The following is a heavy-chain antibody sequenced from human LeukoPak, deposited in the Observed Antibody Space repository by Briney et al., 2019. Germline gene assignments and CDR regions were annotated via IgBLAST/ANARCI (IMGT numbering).Heavy chain of an antibody. Sequence: NPSETLSLTCAVYGGSFSGYYWSWIRQPPGKGLEWIGEINHSGSTNYNPSLKSRVTISVDTSKNQFSLKLSSVTAADTAVYYCARESGWFDPWGQGTLVTVSS. CDR1: GGSFSGYY. V-gene: IGHV4-34*01. J-gene: IGHJ5*02. CDR2: INHSGST. CDR3: ARESGWFDP.